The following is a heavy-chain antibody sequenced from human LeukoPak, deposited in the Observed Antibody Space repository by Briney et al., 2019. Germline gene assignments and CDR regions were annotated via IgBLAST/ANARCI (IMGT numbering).Heavy chain of an antibody. CDR3: ARALHYYDSSGYYYFDY. Sequence: GASVKVSCKASGGTFSSYAISWVRQAPGQGLEWMGGIIPIFGTANYAQKFQGRVTITADEFTSTAYMELSSLRSEDTAVYYCARALHYYDSSGYYYFDYWGQGTLVTVSS. CDR1: GGTFSSYA. D-gene: IGHD3-22*01. CDR2: IIPIFGTA. V-gene: IGHV1-69*13. J-gene: IGHJ4*02.